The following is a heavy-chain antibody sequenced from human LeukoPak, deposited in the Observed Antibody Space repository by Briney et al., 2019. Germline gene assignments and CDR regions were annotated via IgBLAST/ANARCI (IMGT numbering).Heavy chain of an antibody. Sequence: ASVKVSCKTSGYTFTGYYVHWVRQAPGQGLEWMGWINPNSGGTNYAQKFQGRVTMTRDTSISTACMELSRLRSDDTAVYYCARDLYGGTSATFDYWGQGTLVSVSS. CDR1: GYTFTGYY. CDR2: INPNSGGT. CDR3: ARDLYGGTSATFDY. D-gene: IGHD4-23*01. J-gene: IGHJ4*02. V-gene: IGHV1-2*02.